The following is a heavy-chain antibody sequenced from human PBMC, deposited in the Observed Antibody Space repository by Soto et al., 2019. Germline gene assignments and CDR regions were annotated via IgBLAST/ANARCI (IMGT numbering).Heavy chain of an antibody. CDR2: VYYSGST. CDR3: ARLGYSYGYYFDY. J-gene: IGHJ4*02. Sequence: PSETLSLTCAVSGGSISSGGYYWGWIRQPPGKGLEWIGSVYYSGSTYYNPSLKSRVTISVDTSKNQFSLKLSSVTAADTAVYYCARLGYSYGYYFDYWGQGTLVTVSS. CDR1: GGSISSGGYY. D-gene: IGHD5-18*01. V-gene: IGHV4-39*01.